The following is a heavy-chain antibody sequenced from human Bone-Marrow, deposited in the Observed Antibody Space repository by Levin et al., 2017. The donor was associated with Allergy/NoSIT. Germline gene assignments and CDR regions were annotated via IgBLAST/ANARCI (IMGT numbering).Heavy chain of an antibody. CDR2: ISSSGSHI. CDR1: GFTFSDYY. J-gene: IGHJ4*02. Sequence: GGSLRLSSAASGFTFSDYYMSWIRQAPGKGLQWVSYISSSGSHIDSADSVKGRFTISRDNARNSMTLQMNSLRAEDTAVYYCARTRDYGNFFDFWGQGTPVTVSS. D-gene: IGHD4-17*01. V-gene: IGHV3-11*01. CDR3: ARTRDYGNFFDF.